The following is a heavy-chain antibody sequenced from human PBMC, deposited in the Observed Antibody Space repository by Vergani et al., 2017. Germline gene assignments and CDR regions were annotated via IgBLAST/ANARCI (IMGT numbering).Heavy chain of an antibody. CDR1: GYTFTSYA. J-gene: IGHJ4*02. CDR3: ARDNWNYADY. CDR2: INAGNGIT. Sequence: QVQLVQSGAEVKKPGASVKVSCKASGYTFTSYAMHWVRQAPGQRLEWMGWINAGNGITKYSQKFQGRVTITRDTSASTAYMELSSRRSEDTAVYYCARDNWNYADYWGQGTLVTVSS. V-gene: IGHV1-3*01. D-gene: IGHD1-7*01.